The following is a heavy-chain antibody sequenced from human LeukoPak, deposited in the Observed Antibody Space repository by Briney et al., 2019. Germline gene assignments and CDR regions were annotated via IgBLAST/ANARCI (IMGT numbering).Heavy chain of an antibody. CDR3: ARQPAAATFDY. CDR1: GGSFSGYY. CDR2: INHSGST. J-gene: IGHJ4*02. D-gene: IGHD6-13*01. Sequence: SETLSLTCAVYGGSFSGYYWSWIRQPPGKGLEWIGEINHSGSTNYNPYLRSRVTISVDTSKNQFSLKLSSVTAADTAVYYCARQPAAATFDYWGQGTLVTVSS. V-gene: IGHV4-34*01.